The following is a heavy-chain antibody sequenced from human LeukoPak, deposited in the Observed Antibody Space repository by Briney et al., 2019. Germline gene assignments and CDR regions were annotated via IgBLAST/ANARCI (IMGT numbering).Heavy chain of an antibody. Sequence: SETLSLTCTVSGGSISSYYWSWIRQPPGKGLEWIGYIYYSGSTNYNPSLKSRVTISVDTSKSQFSLKLSSVTAADTAVYYCARATTVAWGLFDYWGQGTLVTVSS. CDR1: GGSISSYY. J-gene: IGHJ4*02. CDR3: ARATTVAWGLFDY. D-gene: IGHD4-23*01. V-gene: IGHV4-59*08. CDR2: IYYSGST.